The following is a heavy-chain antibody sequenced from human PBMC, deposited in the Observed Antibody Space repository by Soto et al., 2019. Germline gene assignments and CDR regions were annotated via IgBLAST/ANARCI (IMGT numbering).Heavy chain of an antibody. D-gene: IGHD7-27*01. CDR1: GGSISSGGYY. V-gene: IGHV4-30-4*08. J-gene: IGHJ4*02. CDR2: IFDSGTT. Sequence: PSETLSLTFTVSGGSISSGGYYWSWIRQPPGKGLEWIGYIFDSGTTNTNPSLRSQVAISLDTSKNHFSLTLSSVTAADTAVYYCARGPSGDKVHYWGQGALVTVSS. CDR3: ARGPSGDKVHY.